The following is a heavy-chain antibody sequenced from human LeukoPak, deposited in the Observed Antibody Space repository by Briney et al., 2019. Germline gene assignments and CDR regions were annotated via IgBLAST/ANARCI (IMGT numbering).Heavy chain of an antibody. Sequence: PSETLSLTCTVSGGSISSGSYYWSWIRQPAGKGLEWIGRIYTSGSTNYNPSLKSRVTISIDTSKNQFSLKLSSVTAADTAVYYCARFPSIGCTSHCNGIDYWGQGTLVTVSS. CDR2: IYTSGST. J-gene: IGHJ4*02. V-gene: IGHV4-61*02. CDR1: GGSISSGSYY. D-gene: IGHD2-2*01. CDR3: ARFPSIGCTSHCNGIDY.